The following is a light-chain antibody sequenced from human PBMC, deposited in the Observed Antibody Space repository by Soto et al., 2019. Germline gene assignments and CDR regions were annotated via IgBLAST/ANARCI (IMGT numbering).Light chain of an antibody. CDR2: MAS. V-gene: IGKV1-5*03. J-gene: IGKJ1*01. CDR3: QQHNTYPAT. Sequence: DLQMTQSPSTLSASVGDTVTITCRASQSVSTWLAWYQQKPGKAPKLLIYMASTLESGVPSRFSCSASGTDFTLTISSLQPDDFATYYCQQHNTYPATFGQGTKVEIK. CDR1: QSVSTW.